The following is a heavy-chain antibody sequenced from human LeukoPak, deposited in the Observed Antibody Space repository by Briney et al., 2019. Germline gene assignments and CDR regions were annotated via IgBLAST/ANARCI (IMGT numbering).Heavy chain of an antibody. CDR2: IYYSGST. J-gene: IGHJ4*02. CDR1: GGSISSYY. CDR3: ARGYCSGGSCSLFDY. D-gene: IGHD2-15*01. Sequence: SETLSLTCTVSGGSISSYYWSWMRQPLGKGLEWIGYIYYSGSTNYNPSLKSRVTISVDTSKNQFSLKLSSVTAADTAVYYCARGYCSGGSCSLFDYWGQGTLVTVSS. V-gene: IGHV4-59*01.